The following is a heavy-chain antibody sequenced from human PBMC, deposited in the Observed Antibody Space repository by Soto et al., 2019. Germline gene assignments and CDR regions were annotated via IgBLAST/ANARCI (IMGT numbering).Heavy chain of an antibody. Sequence: GGSLRLSCAASGFTFSGSAMHWVRQASGKGLEWVGRIRSKANSYATAYAASVKGRFTISRDDSKNTAYLQMNSLETEDTAVYHCTRQTTGFDYTNYYYGMDVWGQGTTVTVSS. CDR3: TRQTTGFDYTNYYYGMDV. J-gene: IGHJ6*02. CDR2: IRSKANSYAT. CDR1: GFTFSGSA. D-gene: IGHD3-9*01. V-gene: IGHV3-73*01.